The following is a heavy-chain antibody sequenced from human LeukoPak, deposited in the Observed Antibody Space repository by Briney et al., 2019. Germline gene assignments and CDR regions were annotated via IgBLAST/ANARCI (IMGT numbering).Heavy chain of an antibody. J-gene: IGHJ4*02. CDR1: GESLSGFY. Sequence: SETLSLTCAVYGESLSGFYWSWIRQSPGKGLEWIGEINHGGSTNYNPSLKTRVTISVDTSKNQFSLKLRSVTAADTAMYYCARMNFDNSAYYYGALLWGQGTLVTVSS. CDR2: INHGGST. V-gene: IGHV4-34*01. CDR3: ARMNFDNSAYYYGALL. D-gene: IGHD3-22*01.